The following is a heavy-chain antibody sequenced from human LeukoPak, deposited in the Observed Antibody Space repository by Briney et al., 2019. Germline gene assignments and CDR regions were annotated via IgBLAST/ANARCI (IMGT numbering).Heavy chain of an antibody. V-gene: IGHV3-48*01. D-gene: IGHD6-13*01. J-gene: IGHJ4*02. CDR3: ARDPIAAAGTLDY. CDR2: ISSSSSTI. Sequence: PGGSLRLSCAASGFTFSSYSMNWVRQAPGKGLEWVSYISSSSSTIYYADSVKGRFTISRDNAKNSLYLQMNSLRAEDTAVYYCARDPIAAAGTLDYWDQGTLVTVSS. CDR1: GFTFSSYS.